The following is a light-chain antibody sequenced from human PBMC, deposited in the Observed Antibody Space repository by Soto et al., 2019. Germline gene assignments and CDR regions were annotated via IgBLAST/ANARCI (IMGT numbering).Light chain of an antibody. CDR1: QPSPSW. CDR3: QQADSFPLT. Sequence: DIQMAQSPSSISASVGDRVTISCRASQPSPSWVAWYHQRPGRDPKLLIFATSTLSIGVPSRFSAGGSGTDFTLTISSLEPEDSAIYFCQQADSFPLTFGGGTKVEFK. CDR2: ATS. V-gene: IGKV1D-12*01. J-gene: IGKJ4*01.